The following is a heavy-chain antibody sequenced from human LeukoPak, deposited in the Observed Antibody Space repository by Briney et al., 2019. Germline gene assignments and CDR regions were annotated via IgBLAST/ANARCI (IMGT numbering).Heavy chain of an antibody. CDR2: ISWNSGSI. V-gene: IGHV3-9*01. J-gene: IGHJ4*02. D-gene: IGHD3-10*01. Sequence: GGSLRLSCAASGFTFDDYAMHWVRQAPGKGLEWVSGISWNSGSIGYADSVKGRFTISRDNAKNSLYLQMNSLRPEDTAIYYCAREGYYGSGSPPSLYFDYWGQGTLVTVSS. CDR3: AREGYYGSGSPPSLYFDY. CDR1: GFTFDDYA.